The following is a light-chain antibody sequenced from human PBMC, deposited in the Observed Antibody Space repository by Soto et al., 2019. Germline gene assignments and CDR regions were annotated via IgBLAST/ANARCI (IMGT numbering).Light chain of an antibody. CDR2: KAS. J-gene: IGKJ1*01. V-gene: IGKV1-5*03. CDR3: QQHQSYWS. CDR1: QNIRSW. Sequence: DIQMTQSPSTLSASVGDRVTITCRASQNIRSWLAWYRQKPGKAPRLLIYKASSLESGVPSRFSGSGSGTEFTLTISSLQPDDSATYYCQQHQSYWSFGQGTKVDIK.